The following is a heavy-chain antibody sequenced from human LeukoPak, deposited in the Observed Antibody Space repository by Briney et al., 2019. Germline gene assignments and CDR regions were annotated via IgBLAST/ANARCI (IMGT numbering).Heavy chain of an antibody. CDR2: IHYSGST. J-gene: IGHJ5*02. V-gene: IGHV4-30-4*01. D-gene: IGHD2-15*01. CDR3: ARDGCSGVICLGNWFDP. CDR1: GDSISSGDYY. Sequence: PSQTLSLTCTVSGDSISSGDYYWSWIRQPPGKGLEWIGYIHYSGSTYSNPSLKSRVTISVDTSKNQISLKLSSVTAADTAVYYCARDGCSGVICLGNWFDPWGQGTLVTVSS.